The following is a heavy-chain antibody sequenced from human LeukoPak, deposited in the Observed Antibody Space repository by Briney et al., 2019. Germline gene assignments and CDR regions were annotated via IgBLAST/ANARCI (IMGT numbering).Heavy chain of an antibody. V-gene: IGHV3-48*03. D-gene: IGHD3-10*01. CDR2: ISSSGGVT. CDR1: GFTFSSYE. Sequence: PGGSLRLSCAASGFTFSSYEMNWVRQVPGKGLEWISYISSSGGVTHYADSVKGRFTISRDNAKNSLFMQMNSLRVEDTAVYYCTGHGEVTVTTDYWGQGSLVTVSS. CDR3: TGHGEVTVTTDY. J-gene: IGHJ4*02.